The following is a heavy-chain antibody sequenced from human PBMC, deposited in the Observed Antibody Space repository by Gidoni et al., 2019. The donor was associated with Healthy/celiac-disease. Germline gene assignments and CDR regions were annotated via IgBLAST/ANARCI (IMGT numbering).Heavy chain of an antibody. CDR1: GGTFSRHA. D-gene: IGHD3-3*01. CDR3: ARAPVASYDFWSGYYIYFDY. J-gene: IGHJ4*02. CDR2: IIPIFGTA. V-gene: IGHV1-69*01. Sequence: QVQLVQSGAEVQKPGSSVKVSCTASGGTFSRHAISWVRQAPGQGLEWMGGIIPIFGTANYAQKFQGKVTITADESTSTAYMELSSLRSEDTAVYYCARAPVASYDFWSGYYIYFDYWGQGTLVTVSS.